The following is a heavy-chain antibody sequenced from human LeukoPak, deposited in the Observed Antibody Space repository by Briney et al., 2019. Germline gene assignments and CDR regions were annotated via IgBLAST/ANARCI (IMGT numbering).Heavy chain of an antibody. CDR3: AREGTGVWFGEFRPIDY. J-gene: IGHJ4*02. CDR1: GYTFTDYY. Sequence: ASVKVSCKASGYTFTDYYMHWVRQAPGQGLEWMGWINPNKGGTKYAQKFQGRVTMTRDTSISTAYMELSRLRSDDTAVYYYAREGTGVWFGEFRPIDYWGQGTLVTVSS. V-gene: IGHV1-2*02. D-gene: IGHD3-10*01. CDR2: INPNKGGT.